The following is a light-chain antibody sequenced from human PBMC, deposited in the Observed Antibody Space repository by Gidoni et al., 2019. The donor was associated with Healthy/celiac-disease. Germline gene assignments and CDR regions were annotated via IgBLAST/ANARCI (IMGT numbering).Light chain of an antibody. Sequence: DIVMPQSPASLAVSLGERATSNCKSSQSVLYSSNNKNYLAWYQQKPGQPPKLLIYWASTRESGFPDRFRGSGSGTDFTLTISSLQAEDVAVYYCQQYYSTPRSFGQGTKVEIK. J-gene: IGKJ1*01. CDR3: QQYYSTPRS. CDR2: WAS. V-gene: IGKV4-1*01. CDR1: QSVLYSSNNKNY.